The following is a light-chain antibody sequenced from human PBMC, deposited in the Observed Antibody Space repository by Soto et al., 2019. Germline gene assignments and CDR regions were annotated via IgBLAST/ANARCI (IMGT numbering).Light chain of an antibody. J-gene: IGLJ2*01. Sequence: QSVLTQSPSASGTLGQRVTISCSGSSSNIGTTTVNWYQQLPGTAPKLLIYSYNQRPSGVPDRFSGSKSGTSASLAISGLQSEDEPDYYCAAWDDSLNAVLFVGGTKLTVL. V-gene: IGLV1-44*01. CDR1: SSNIGTTT. CDR2: SYN. CDR3: AAWDDSLNAVL.